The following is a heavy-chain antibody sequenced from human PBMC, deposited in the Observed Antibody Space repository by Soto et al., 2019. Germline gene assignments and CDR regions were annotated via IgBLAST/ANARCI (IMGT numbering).Heavy chain of an antibody. Sequence: GGSLRLSCAASGFTFDDYAMHWVRQAPGKGLEWVSGISWNSGSIGYADSVKGRFTISRDNAKNSLYLQMNSLRAEDTALYYCAKDRWELQKSPLFDSWGQGTLVTVSS. CDR3: AKDRWELQKSPLFDS. J-gene: IGHJ4*02. CDR1: GFTFDDYA. V-gene: IGHV3-9*01. D-gene: IGHD1-26*01. CDR2: ISWNSGSI.